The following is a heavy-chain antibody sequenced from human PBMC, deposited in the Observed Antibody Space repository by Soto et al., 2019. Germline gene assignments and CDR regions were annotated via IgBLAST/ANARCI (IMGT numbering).Heavy chain of an antibody. J-gene: IGHJ4*02. Sequence: EVQLVESGGGLVKPGGSLSLSCAASGFTFSDTWMNWVRQAPSKGLEWIARIKHSPAAGTTDYAAPVKGRFAISRDDSRSTVFLQMDGLKVEDTAVYYCTADLYSSSAWANDYWGQGTPVTVST. CDR2: IKHSPAAGTT. D-gene: IGHD6-19*01. CDR3: TADLYSSSAWANDY. V-gene: IGHV3-15*07. CDR1: GFTFSDTW.